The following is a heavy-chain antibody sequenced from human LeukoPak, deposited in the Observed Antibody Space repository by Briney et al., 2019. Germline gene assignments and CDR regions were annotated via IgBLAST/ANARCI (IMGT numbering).Heavy chain of an antibody. CDR1: GGSFSGYY. V-gene: IGHV4-34*01. Sequence: KPSETLSLTCAVYGGSFSGYYWSWIRQPPGKGLEWIEEINHGGSTYYNPSLKSRVAISVDTSKNQFSLKLSSVTAADTAVYYCARRGLGRYCSSSSCYFDYWGQGTPVTVSS. J-gene: IGHJ4*02. CDR2: INHGGST. D-gene: IGHD2-2*01. CDR3: ARRGLGRYCSSSSCYFDY.